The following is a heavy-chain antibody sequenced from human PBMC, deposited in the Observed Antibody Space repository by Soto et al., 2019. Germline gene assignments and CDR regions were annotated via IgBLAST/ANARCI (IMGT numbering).Heavy chain of an antibody. CDR3: ARLLWGSSFFDY. J-gene: IGHJ4*02. D-gene: IGHD6-6*01. CDR2: IYYSGST. V-gene: IGHV4-59*08. CDR1: GGSISSYY. Sequence: QVQLQESGPGLVKPSETLSLTCTVSGGSISSYYWSWIRQPPGKGLEWIGYIYYSGSTNYNPSLKSRVTISVDTSKNQFSLKLSSVTAADTAVYYCARLLWGSSFFDYWGQGTLVTVSS.